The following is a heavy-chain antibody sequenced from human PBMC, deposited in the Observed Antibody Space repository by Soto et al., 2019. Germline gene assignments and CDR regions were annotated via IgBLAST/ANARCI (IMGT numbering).Heavy chain of an antibody. V-gene: IGHV4-31*03. CDR1: GDSISSSGFY. D-gene: IGHD3-10*01. Sequence: SETLSLACSFSGDSISSSGFYWSWIRQHPGKAPEWIGYIHYTGSTSYNPSLKSRLAISLDATKNQFSLSLGSVTSADTAVYYCARDHRSLGDYYGMDVWGQGTTVTVSS. CDR2: IHYTGST. CDR3: ARDHRSLGDYYGMDV. J-gene: IGHJ6*02.